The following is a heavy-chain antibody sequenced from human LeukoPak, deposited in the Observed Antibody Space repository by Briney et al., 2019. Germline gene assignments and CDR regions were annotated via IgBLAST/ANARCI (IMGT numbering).Heavy chain of an antibody. J-gene: IGHJ5*02. V-gene: IGHV1-69*04. CDR2: IIPILGIA. Sequence: ASVKVSCKASGGTFSSYAISWVRQAPGQGLEWMGRIIPILGIANYAQKFQGRVTITADKSTSTAYMELSSLRSEDTAVYYCARAPPRGTMIVVSSWFDPWGKGTLSPSP. D-gene: IGHD3-22*01. CDR1: GGTFSSYA. CDR3: ARAPPRGTMIVVSSWFDP.